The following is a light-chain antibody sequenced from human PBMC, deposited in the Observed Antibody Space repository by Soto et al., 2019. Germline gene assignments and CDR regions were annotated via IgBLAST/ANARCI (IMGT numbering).Light chain of an antibody. V-gene: IGKV1-5*01. CDR2: DAS. CDR1: QSISSW. J-gene: IGKJ1*01. CDR3: QQYNTYPWT. Sequence: DIQVSQNTSTLSASVGDTVTVTCRASQSISSWLAWYQQKPGKAPKLLLYDASTLQSGVPSRFSGSGSGTDFTLTISRLHPDDFATYYCQQYNTYPWTFGQGTKVDIK.